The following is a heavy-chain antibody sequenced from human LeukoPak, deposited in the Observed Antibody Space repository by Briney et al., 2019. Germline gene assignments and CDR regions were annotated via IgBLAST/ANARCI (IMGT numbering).Heavy chain of an antibody. CDR2: IYYSGST. Sequence: PSETLSLTCTVSGGSISSYYWSWIRQPLGKGLEWIGYIYYSGSTNSNPSLKSRVTISVDTSKNQFSLQLNSVTPEDTAVYYCARGWARDGFNIWSQGTMVTVSS. V-gene: IGHV4-59*12. J-gene: IGHJ3*02. CDR1: GGSISSYY. D-gene: IGHD6-13*01. CDR3: ARGWARDGFNI.